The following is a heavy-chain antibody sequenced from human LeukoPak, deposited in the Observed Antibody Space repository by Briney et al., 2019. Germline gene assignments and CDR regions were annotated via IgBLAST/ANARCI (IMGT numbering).Heavy chain of an antibody. Sequence: SETLSLTCTVSGGSISSYYWSWIRQPPGKGLEWIGYIYYSGSTNYNPSLKSRVTISVDTSKSQFSLKLSSVTAADTAVYYCARHASSSWALFDYWGQGTLVTVSS. V-gene: IGHV4-59*08. D-gene: IGHD6-13*01. CDR2: IYYSGST. CDR1: GGSISSYY. CDR3: ARHASSSWALFDY. J-gene: IGHJ4*02.